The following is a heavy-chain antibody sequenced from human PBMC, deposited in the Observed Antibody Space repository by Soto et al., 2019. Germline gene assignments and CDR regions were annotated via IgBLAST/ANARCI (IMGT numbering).Heavy chain of an antibody. CDR2: INPGDSDI. CDR3: ARHEHFYYYYSGMDV. CDR1: GYSFTTYW. J-gene: IGHJ6*02. Sequence: PGESLKISCKASGYSFTTYWIAWVRQMPGKGLEWMGIINPGDSDIRYSPSFQGQVTISADNSISTAYLQWSSLKASDTAMYYCARHEHFYYYYSGMDVWGQGTAVTVSS. V-gene: IGHV5-51*01.